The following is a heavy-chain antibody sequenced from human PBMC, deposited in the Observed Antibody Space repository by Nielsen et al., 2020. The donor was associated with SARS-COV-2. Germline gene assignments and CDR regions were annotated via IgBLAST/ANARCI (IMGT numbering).Heavy chain of an antibody. J-gene: IGHJ6*03. V-gene: IGHV3-48*01. D-gene: IGHD5-12*01. CDR3: ARAGRGYSGYDYYYYYYMDV. CDR2: ISGSSSTI. Sequence: WIRQPPGKGLEWVSYISGSSSTIYYADSVKGRFTISRDNAKNSLYLQMNSLRAEDTAVYYCARAGRGYSGYDYYYYYYMDVWGKGTTVTVSS.